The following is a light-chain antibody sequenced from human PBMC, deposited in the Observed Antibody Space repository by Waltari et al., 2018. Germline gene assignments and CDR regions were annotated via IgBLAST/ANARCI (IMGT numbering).Light chain of an antibody. V-gene: IGLV2-14*01. CDR2: EVN. CDR3: SSYTSSSTLV. Sequence: QSALTQPASVSGSPGQSITISCTGTSSDVGGYKYVSWYQHHPGKAPKLLIYEVNNRPSGVSSRFSGSKSGNMVSLTISGLQPEDEADYYCSSYTSSSTLVFGGGTKLTVL. J-gene: IGLJ2*01. CDR1: SSDVGGYKY.